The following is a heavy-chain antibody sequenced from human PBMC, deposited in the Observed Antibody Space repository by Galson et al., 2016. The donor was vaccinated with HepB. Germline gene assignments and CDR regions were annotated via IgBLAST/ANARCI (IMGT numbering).Heavy chain of an antibody. V-gene: IGHV3-48*01. Sequence: SLRLSCAASGFDFSRYNMNWVRHAPGKGLDWISFISATGTTIDYADFAKGRFTISRDNAKNSLYLQMNSLRAEDTAVYYCARDSRATFGEPNRFDPWGQGTLVTVSS. CDR2: ISATGTTI. J-gene: IGHJ5*02. CDR3: ARDSRATFGEPNRFDP. CDR1: GFDFSRYN. D-gene: IGHD3-3*01.